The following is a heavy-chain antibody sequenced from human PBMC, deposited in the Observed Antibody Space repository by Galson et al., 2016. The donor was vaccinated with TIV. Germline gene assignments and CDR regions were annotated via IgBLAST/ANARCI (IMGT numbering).Heavy chain of an antibody. CDR1: GGSFNRYY. V-gene: IGHV4-34*01. D-gene: IGHD3-3*01. J-gene: IGHJ3*01. CDR3: ASPFPGGDDCWSAYYDAFDV. CDR2: INHRGST. Sequence: SETLSLTCEVYGGSFNRYYWTWIRQPPGKGLEWIGQINHRGSTEYNPSLNSRVTTSVDTSKNQFSLKMTSMTAADTAVYYCASPFPGGDDCWSAYYDAFDVWGQGTMVTVSS.